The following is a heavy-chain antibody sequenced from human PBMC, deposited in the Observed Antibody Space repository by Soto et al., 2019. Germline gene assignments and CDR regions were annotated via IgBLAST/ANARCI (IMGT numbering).Heavy chain of an antibody. J-gene: IGHJ4*02. CDR1: GSSISSSSYY. D-gene: IGHD1-26*01. CDR2: IYYSGST. V-gene: IGHV4-39*01. CDR3: ASRPAWESAFDY. Sequence: PSETLSLTCTVSGSSISSSSYYWGWIRQPPGKGLEWIGSIYYSGSTYYNPSRKSRVTRSVDTSKNQFSLKLSSVTAADTAVYYCASRPAWESAFDYWGKGTLVTVYS.